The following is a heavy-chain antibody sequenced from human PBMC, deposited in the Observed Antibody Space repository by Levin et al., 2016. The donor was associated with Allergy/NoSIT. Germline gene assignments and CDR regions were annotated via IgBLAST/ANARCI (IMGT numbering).Heavy chain of an antibody. CDR2: IKSKTDGGTT. D-gene: IGHD6-13*01. J-gene: IGHJ6*02. CDR3: ATENGGMAAADYYYYGMDV. V-gene: IGHV3-15*01. CDR1: GFTFNYAW. Sequence: GESLKISCAASGFTFNYAWMTWVRQAPGKGLEWVGRIKSKTDGGTTDYAAPVKGRFTISRDDSKKTLYLQMNSLKTEDTAVYYCATENGGMAAADYYYYGMDVWGQGTRSPSP.